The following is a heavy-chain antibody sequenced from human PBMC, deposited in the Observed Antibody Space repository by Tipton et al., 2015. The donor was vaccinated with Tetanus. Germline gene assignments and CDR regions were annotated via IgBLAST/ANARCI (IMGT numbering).Heavy chain of an antibody. CDR2: IRGSGADT. Sequence: SLRLSCAASGFTFNTYSMSWVRQAPGKGLEWVSAIRGSGADTFYADSVKGRFTISRDNSKNTVYLQMKSLRAEDTALYYCAKSRASSHYRGAFEIWGQGTMVTVSS. CDR3: AKSRASSHYRGAFEI. V-gene: IGHV3-23*01. CDR1: GFTFNTYS. D-gene: IGHD3-10*01. J-gene: IGHJ3*02.